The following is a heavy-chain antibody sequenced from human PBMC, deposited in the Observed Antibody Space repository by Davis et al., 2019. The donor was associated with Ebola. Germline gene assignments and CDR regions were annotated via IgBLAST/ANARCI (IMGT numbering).Heavy chain of an antibody. J-gene: IGHJ4*02. Sequence: GESLKISCAASGFIFSSSAMSWVRQAPGKGLEWVSTISDNGANTYYADSVKGRFTISRDNSKRTLYVQMKSLRDEDTAVYYCAKGGSGWTEENFFDYWGQGTLVTVSS. D-gene: IGHD6-19*01. CDR2: ISDNGANT. CDR1: GFIFSSSA. V-gene: IGHV3-23*01. CDR3: AKGGSGWTEENFFDY.